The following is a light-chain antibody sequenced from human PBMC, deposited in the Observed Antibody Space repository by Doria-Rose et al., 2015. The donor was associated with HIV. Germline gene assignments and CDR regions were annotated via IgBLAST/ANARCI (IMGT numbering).Light chain of an antibody. CDR3: QHFDKYFSWT. CDR2: NAS. V-gene: IGKV1-5*03. CDR1: QSISNW. J-gene: IGKJ1*01. Sequence: EIQVTQSPSTLSASVGDRVTITCRASQSISNWLAWYQQKPVQVPTLVIYNASTLQSGVQSRVSGSGSGTEFTLTISSLQPDDFATYYCQHFDKYFSWTFGHGTKVDIK.